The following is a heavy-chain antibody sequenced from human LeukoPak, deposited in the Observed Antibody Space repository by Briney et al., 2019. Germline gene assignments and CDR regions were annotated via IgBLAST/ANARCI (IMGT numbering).Heavy chain of an antibody. J-gene: IGHJ4*02. D-gene: IGHD1-26*01. Sequence: GGSLRLSCETSGVIFSSLSLNWVRQPPGKGLEWLSYISASSRTTYYADSVKGRFIVSIDNAKNSLFLQMDSLRADDTALYYCASQSSGSSTRAPDFWGQGTVVTVSS. CDR1: GVIFSSLS. CDR2: ISASSRTT. CDR3: ASQSSGSSTRAPDF. V-gene: IGHV3-48*04.